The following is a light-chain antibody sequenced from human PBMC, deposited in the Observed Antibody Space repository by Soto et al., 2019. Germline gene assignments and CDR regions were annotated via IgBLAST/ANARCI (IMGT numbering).Light chain of an antibody. CDR1: NSNIGSNS. CDR3: AAWDDSLTAWV. CDR2: SNN. Sequence: QSALTQPPSASGTPGQRVTISCSGSNSNIGSNSVNWYQQLLVRAPKLLIYSNNQRPSGVPDRFSGSKSGTSASLAISGLRSEDEADYYCAAWDDSLTAWVFGGGTKLTVL. V-gene: IGLV1-47*02. J-gene: IGLJ3*02.